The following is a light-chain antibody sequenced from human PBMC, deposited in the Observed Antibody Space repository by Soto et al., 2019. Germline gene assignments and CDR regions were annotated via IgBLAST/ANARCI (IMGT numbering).Light chain of an antibody. CDR1: QSINNY. CDR3: QQYGNLWT. J-gene: IGKJ1*01. V-gene: IGKV1-5*03. CDR2: KAS. Sequence: DIQLTQSPSTLSASVGDRVTISCRASQSINNYLAWYQQKPGKAPKLLIYKASTLESGVPSTFSGSGSGTEFSLTISSQQPDDFATYYCQQYGNLWTFGQGTKVEIK.